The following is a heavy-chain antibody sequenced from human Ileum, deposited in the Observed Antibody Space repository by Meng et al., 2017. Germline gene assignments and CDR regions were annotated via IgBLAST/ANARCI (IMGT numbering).Heavy chain of an antibody. J-gene: IGHJ6*02. V-gene: IGHV3-23*01. CDR1: GFTFSSYA. CDR2: FSYSGGST. CDR3: AKGYGMDV. Sequence: SCAASGFTFSSYAMSWVRQAPGKGLEWVSGFSYSGGSTYYADSVKGRFTISRDNSKNTLYLQMNSLRAEDTAVYYCAKGYGMDVWGQGTTVTVSS.